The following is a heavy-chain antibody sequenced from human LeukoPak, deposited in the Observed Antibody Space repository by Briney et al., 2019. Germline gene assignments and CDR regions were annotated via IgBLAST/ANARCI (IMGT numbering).Heavy chain of an antibody. CDR2: INPSSGAT. D-gene: IGHD1-20*01. CDR1: GYTCTSYY. J-gene: IGHJ6*02. V-gene: IGHV1-46*01. CDR3: ARAINFYYYYGMDV. Sequence: ASVKVSCKTSGYTCTSYYIHCVRQAPGQGLEWMGIINPSSGATNYAQKFQGRVTMTRDTSTSTVYMELSSQRSEDTAVYYCARAINFYYYYGMDVWGQGTTVTVSS.